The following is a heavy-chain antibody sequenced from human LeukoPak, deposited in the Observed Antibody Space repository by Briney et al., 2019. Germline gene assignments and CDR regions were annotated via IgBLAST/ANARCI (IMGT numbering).Heavy chain of an antibody. J-gene: IGHJ6*01. D-gene: IGHD1-26*01. Sequence: ASVKVSCKASGSTFITHGITWVPQTPGQGLQWVGWISTYSGNAHYAQRLQDRVTLSKDTATTTAYLELRNLTSDDTAVYYCARDLAVVGVLLTSYVDVWGEGTPVIVSP. V-gene: IGHV1-18*01. CDR3: ARDLAVVGVLLTSYVDV. CDR1: GSTFITHG. CDR2: ISTYSGNA.